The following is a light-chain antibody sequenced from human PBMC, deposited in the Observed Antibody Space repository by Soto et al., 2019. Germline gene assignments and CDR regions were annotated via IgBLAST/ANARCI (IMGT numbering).Light chain of an antibody. Sequence: IVLERSAATLSLSQWKRGTLCWRGNQNISNYLIWYQQKPGQAPRLLLYDVSNRATGIPARFSGSGSGTDFSLTISRLDPEDFAVYYCQQRINWPRLITCGQGTRLEIK. J-gene: IGKJ5*01. CDR3: QQRINWPRLIT. CDR1: QNISNY. V-gene: IGKV3-11*01. CDR2: DVS.